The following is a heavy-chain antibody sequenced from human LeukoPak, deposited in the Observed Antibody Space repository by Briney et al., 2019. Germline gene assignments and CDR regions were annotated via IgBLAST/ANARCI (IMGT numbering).Heavy chain of an antibody. V-gene: IGHV3-48*02. D-gene: IGHD1-1*01. CDR3: ARGTATTGGYFQH. CDR2: ISSDSTTM. Sequence: GGSLRLSCVASGFTFSTYIMNWVRQDPGKGLEWVSYISSDSTTMNYADSVRGRFIISRDNAKSSLFLQMNSLRDEDTAVYYCARGTATTGGYFQHCGPGTLVTVSS. CDR1: GFTFSTYI. J-gene: IGHJ1*01.